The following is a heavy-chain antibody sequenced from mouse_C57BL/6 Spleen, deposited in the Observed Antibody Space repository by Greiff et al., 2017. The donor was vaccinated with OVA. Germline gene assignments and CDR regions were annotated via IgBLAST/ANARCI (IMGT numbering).Heavy chain of an antibody. V-gene: IGHV2-2*01. J-gene: IGHJ4*01. CDR1: GFSLTSYG. CDR3: ARNTPSYYGSSPYYAMDY. D-gene: IGHD1-1*01. Sequence: VQLQQSGPGLVQPSQSLSITCTVSGFSLTSYGVHWVRQSPGKGLEWLGVIWSGGSTDYNAAFISRLSISKDNSESQVFFKMNSLQADDTAIYYCARNTPSYYGSSPYYAMDYWGQGTSVTVSS. CDR2: IWSGGST.